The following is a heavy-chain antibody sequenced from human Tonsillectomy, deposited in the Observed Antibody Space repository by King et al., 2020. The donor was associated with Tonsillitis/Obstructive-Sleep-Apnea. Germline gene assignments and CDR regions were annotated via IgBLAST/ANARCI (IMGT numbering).Heavy chain of an antibody. CDR2: ISYDGSNK. J-gene: IGHJ3*02. V-gene: IGHV3-30*04. Sequence: VQLVESGGGVVQPGRSLRLSCAASGFTFSTYAMHWVRQAPGKGLEWVAVISYDGSNKYYADSVKCRFTISRDNSKNTLYLQMNSLRTEDTAVYYCARDRDCSSTSCYNAFDIWGQGTMVTVSS. D-gene: IGHD2-2*02. CDR1: GFTFSTYA. CDR3: ARDRDCSSTSCYNAFDI.